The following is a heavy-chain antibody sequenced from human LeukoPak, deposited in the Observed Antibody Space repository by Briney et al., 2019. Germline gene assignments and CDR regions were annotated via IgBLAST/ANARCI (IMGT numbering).Heavy chain of an antibody. CDR1: GYTFIGYQ. Sequence: ASVKVSCKASGYTFIGYQMHWVRQAPGQGLEWMGRITPNSGGTNYAQKFQGRVTMTSDTSISTAYMELSRLRSDDSAVYYCARNSKYDILIRYLSQYYFDYWGQGTLVTVSS. J-gene: IGHJ4*02. CDR2: ITPNSGGT. V-gene: IGHV1-2*06. CDR3: ARNSKYDILIRYLSQYYFDY. D-gene: IGHD3-9*01.